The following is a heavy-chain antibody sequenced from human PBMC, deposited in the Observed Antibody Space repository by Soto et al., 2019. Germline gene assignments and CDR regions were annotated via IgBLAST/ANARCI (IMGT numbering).Heavy chain of an antibody. J-gene: IGHJ4*02. V-gene: IGHV3-48*03. D-gene: IGHD5-12*01. Sequence: PGGSLRLSCAASGFTFSSYEMNWVRQAPGKGLEWVSYISSSGSTIYYADSVKGRFTISRDNAKNSLYLQVNSLRAEDTAVYYCARVREGWLQFPFDYWGQGTLVTVSS. CDR1: GFTFSSYE. CDR3: ARVREGWLQFPFDY. CDR2: ISSSGSTI.